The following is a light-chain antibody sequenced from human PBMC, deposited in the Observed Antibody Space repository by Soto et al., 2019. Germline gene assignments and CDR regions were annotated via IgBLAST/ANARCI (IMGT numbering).Light chain of an antibody. CDR1: QSISSW. Sequence: DIQMTQSPSTLSASVGDSVTITCRASQSISSWLAWYQQRPGKAPKVLIYDASSLQSGVPSRFSGSGSGTEFTLTISSLQPDVFATYYCQQYNIYPWTFGQGTEVEIK. CDR3: QQYNIYPWT. CDR2: DAS. J-gene: IGKJ1*01. V-gene: IGKV1-5*01.